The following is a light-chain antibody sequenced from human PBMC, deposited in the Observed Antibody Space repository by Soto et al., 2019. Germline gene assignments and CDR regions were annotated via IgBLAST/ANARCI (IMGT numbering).Light chain of an antibody. Sequence: DIQMTQSPSTLSGSVGDRVTISCRASQSISSWLAWYQQKPGKAPKLLIYKASSLESGVPSRFSGSGSGTEFTLTISSLQPDDFATYYCQQYNSYSITFGQGTRLEIK. CDR2: KAS. CDR1: QSISSW. V-gene: IGKV1-5*03. CDR3: QQYNSYSIT. J-gene: IGKJ5*01.